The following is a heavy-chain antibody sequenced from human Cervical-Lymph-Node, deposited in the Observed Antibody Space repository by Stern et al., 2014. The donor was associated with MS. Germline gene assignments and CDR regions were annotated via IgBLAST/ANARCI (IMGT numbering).Heavy chain of an antibody. J-gene: IGHJ5*02. CDR2: IIPFVGTA. CDR1: GG. V-gene: IGHV1-69*06. Sequence: QVQLVQSGADVKKPGSSVRVSCKASGGISWLRQAPGQGLEWMGGIIPFVGTANYAQKFQGSLTIIADTSTNTNYMELSSLRSDDTAVYYCARGAGDNWFDPWGQGTLVSVSS. CDR3: ARGAGDNWFDP. D-gene: IGHD3-10*01.